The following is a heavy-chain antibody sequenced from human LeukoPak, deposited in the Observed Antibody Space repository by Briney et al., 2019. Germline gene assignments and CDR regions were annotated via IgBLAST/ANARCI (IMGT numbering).Heavy chain of an antibody. CDR2: IIPILGIA. D-gene: IGHD2-2*01. CDR3: ARGYCSSTSCFWAKRFDP. V-gene: IGHV1-69*02. J-gene: IGHJ5*02. CDR1: GGTFSSYT. Sequence: VKVSCKASGGTFSSYTISWVRQAPGQGLEWMGRIIPILGIANYAQKFQGRVTITADKSTSTAYMELSSLRSEDTAVYYCARGYCSSTSCFWAKRFDPWGQGTLVTASS.